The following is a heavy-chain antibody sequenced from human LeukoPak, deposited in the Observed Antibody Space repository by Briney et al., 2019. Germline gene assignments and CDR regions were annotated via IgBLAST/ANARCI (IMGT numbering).Heavy chain of an antibody. CDR1: GDSISSYY. J-gene: IGHJ4*02. D-gene: IGHD5-24*01. V-gene: IGHV4-4*07. CDR3: ARKGDGYNPGF. Sequence: NPSETLSLTCTVSGDSISSYYWNWIRQTAGKGLEWIGRIYSSGSTSYNPSLKSRVTMSVDTSKNQFSLKLSSVTAADTAVYYCARKGDGYNPGFWGQGTLVTVSS. CDR2: IYSSGST.